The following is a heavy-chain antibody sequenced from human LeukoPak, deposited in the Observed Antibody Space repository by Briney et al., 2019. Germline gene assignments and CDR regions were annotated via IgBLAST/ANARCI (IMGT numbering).Heavy chain of an antibody. D-gene: IGHD3-3*01. Sequence: ASVKVSCKASGYTFTGYYMHWVRQAPGQGLEWMGWINPNSGGTNYAQKFQGRVTMTRDTSISTAYMELSSLRSEDTAVYYCALPYYDFWSGYSSMDVWAKGTTVTVSS. CDR3: ALPYYDFWSGYSSMDV. CDR1: GYTFTGYY. J-gene: IGHJ6*03. CDR2: INPNSGGT. V-gene: IGHV1-2*02.